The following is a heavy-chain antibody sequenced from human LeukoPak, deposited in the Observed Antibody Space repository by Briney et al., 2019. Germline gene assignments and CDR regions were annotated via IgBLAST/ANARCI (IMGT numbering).Heavy chain of an antibody. V-gene: IGHV4-31*03. Sequence: SETLSLTCTVSGGSISNGGHYWSWIRQHPGKGLEWIGYIYYSGRIYYNPSLKSRVPISVDTSKNQFSLNLSSVTAADTAVYYCARDRGRTFGLVIVPYDFDYWGQGTLVTVFS. CDR2: IYYSGRI. D-gene: IGHD3-16*02. CDR3: ARDRGRTFGLVIVPYDFDY. CDR1: GGSISNGGHY. J-gene: IGHJ4*02.